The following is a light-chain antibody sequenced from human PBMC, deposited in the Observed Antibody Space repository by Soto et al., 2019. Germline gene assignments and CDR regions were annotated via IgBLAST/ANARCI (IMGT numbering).Light chain of an antibody. CDR1: QSISNW. Sequence: DIQMTPSPSTLPASVGDRVTITCRASQSISNWLAWYQQKPGTAPKLLIYHASNLQSGVPSRFSGSGAGTDFTLTISSLQAEDFAVYYCQKYYSTPPACGQGTKVAIK. CDR3: QKYYSTPPA. CDR2: HAS. J-gene: IGKJ1*01. V-gene: IGKV1-5*01.